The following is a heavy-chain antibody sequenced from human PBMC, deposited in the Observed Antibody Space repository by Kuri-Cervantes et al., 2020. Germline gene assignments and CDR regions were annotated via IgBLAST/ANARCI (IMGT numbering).Heavy chain of an antibody. D-gene: IGHD3-10*01. J-gene: IGHJ6*02. CDR2: ISYDGSNK. Sequence: GGSLRLSCAASGFTFSSYGMHWVRQAPGKGLEWVAVISYDGSNKYYADSVKGRFTISRDNSKNTLYLQMNSLRAEDTAVYYCAKDLGEFGTGGYKGYYGMDVWGQGTTVTVSS. V-gene: IGHV3-30*18. CDR1: GFTFSSYG. CDR3: AKDLGEFGTGGYKGYYGMDV.